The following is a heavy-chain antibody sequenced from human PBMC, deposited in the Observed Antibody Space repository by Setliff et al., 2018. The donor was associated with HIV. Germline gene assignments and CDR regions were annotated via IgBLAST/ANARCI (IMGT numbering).Heavy chain of an antibody. CDR3: ATDRGTY. J-gene: IGHJ4*02. V-gene: IGHV3-7*03. D-gene: IGHD1-7*01. CDR2: IKEDGSEK. CDR1: GFTFSRYW. Sequence: GGSLRLSCAASGFTFSRYWMSWVRQAPGKGLEWVANIKEDGSEKYYVDSVKGRFTISRDESKNSLYLQMNSLRAEDTAVYYCATDRGTYWGQGTLVTVSS.